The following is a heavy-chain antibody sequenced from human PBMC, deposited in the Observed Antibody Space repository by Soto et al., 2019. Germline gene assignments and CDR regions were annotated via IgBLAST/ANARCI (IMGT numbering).Heavy chain of an antibody. J-gene: IGHJ4*02. V-gene: IGHV3-30*18. D-gene: IGHD2-15*01. CDR3: AKDGAPRYCSRSSCHPAGAY. CDR2: ISYDGSNR. CDR1: GFTFSNYG. Sequence: QVQLVESGGGVVQPGRSLRLSCAGSGFTFSNYGLHWVRQAPGKGLEWVAVISYDGSNRNYADSVKGRFNISRDNSKNMLYEQMDRLRAEDTAVYYCAKDGAPRYCSRSSCHPAGAYWGQGTLVTVSS.